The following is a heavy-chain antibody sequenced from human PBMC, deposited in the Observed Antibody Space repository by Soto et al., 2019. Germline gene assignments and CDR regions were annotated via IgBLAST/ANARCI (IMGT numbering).Heavy chain of an antibody. CDR1: GFTFDDYA. Sequence: GGSLRLSCAASGFTFDDYAMHWVRQAPGKGLEWVSGISWNSGSIGYADSVKGRFTISRDNAKNSLYLQMNSLRAEDTALYYCAKDIRQWLVRPDYWGQGTLVTSPQ. J-gene: IGHJ4*02. D-gene: IGHD6-19*01. V-gene: IGHV3-9*01. CDR2: ISWNSGSI. CDR3: AKDIRQWLVRPDY.